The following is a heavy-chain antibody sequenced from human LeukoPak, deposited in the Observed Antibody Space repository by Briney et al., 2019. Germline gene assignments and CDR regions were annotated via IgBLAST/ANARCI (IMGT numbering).Heavy chain of an antibody. CDR2: IIPIFGTA. J-gene: IGHJ6*02. CDR3: ARRNYYYYGMDV. V-gene: IGHV1-69*13. CDR1: GGTFSSYA. Sequence: SVKVSCKASGGTFSSYAISWVRQAPGQGLEWMGGIIPIFGTANYAQKFQGRVTITADESTSTAYMELSSLRSEDTAVYYCARRNYYYYGMDVWGQGTTVTVSS.